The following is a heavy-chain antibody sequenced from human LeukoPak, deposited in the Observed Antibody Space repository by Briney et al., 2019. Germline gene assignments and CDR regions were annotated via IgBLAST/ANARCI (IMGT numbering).Heavy chain of an antibody. J-gene: IGHJ4*02. CDR2: ISAYNGNT. Sequence: GASVKVSCKASGYTFTSYGISWVRQAPGQGLEWMGWISAYNGNTNYAQKLQGRVTMTTDTSTSTVYMELSSLRSEDTAVYYCAREGAVAANSFDYWGQGTLVTVSS. D-gene: IGHD6-19*01. CDR3: AREGAVAANSFDY. CDR1: GYTFTSYG. V-gene: IGHV1-18*01.